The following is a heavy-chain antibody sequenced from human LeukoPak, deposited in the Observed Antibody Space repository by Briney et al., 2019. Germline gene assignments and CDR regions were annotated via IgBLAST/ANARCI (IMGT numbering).Heavy chain of an antibody. CDR1: GFTFTSYA. V-gene: IGHV3-23*01. Sequence: PGGSLRLSCAASGFTFTSYAMNWVRQAPGKGLEWVSAISGSGGGTYYTDSVKGRFTISRDNSKNTLSLVMNSLRGDDTAVYYCVCDACGYAEFDYWGQGTLVTVSS. J-gene: IGHJ4*02. D-gene: IGHD3-22*01. CDR2: ISGSGGGT. CDR3: VCDACGYAEFDY.